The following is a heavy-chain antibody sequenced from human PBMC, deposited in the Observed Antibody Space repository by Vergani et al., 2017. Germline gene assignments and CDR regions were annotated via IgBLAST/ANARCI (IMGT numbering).Heavy chain of an antibody. V-gene: IGHV1-69*12. Sequence: QVQLVQSGAEVKKPGSSVKVSCKASGGTFSSYAISWVRQAPGQGLEWMGGIIPIFGTANYAQKFQGRVTITADESTSTAYMEPSSLRSEDTAVYYCARDLGYCSGGSCYGYGFYDYWGQGTLVTVSS. D-gene: IGHD2-15*01. CDR3: ARDLGYCSGGSCYGYGFYDY. J-gene: IGHJ4*02. CDR1: GGTFSSYA. CDR2: IIPIFGTA.